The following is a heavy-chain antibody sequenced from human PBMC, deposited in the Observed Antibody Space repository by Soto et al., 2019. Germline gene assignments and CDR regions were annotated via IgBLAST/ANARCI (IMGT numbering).Heavy chain of an antibody. Sequence: GGSLRLSCAASGFTAGNNYMSWVRQAPGKGLEWVSLIYSTGTTKYADSVKGRFTVSRDNAKNTLYLQMNSLRAEDTAVYYCAKDGRGSGSHYNSFGYWGQGTLVTVSS. D-gene: IGHD3-10*01. CDR1: GFTAGNNY. CDR3: AKDGRGSGSHYNSFGY. V-gene: IGHV3-53*01. CDR2: IYSTGTT. J-gene: IGHJ4*02.